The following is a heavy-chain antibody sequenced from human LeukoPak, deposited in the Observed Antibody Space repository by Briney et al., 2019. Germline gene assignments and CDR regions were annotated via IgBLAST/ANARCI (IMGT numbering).Heavy chain of an antibody. CDR2: ISFDGSKD. J-gene: IGHJ4*02. CDR3: ARDSDTFGALDY. Sequence: GRSLRLSCAASGFTVSSNYMSWVRQAPGKGLEWVAVISFDGSKDYFADSVKGRFTISRDNSKNTMYLHMNSLRLEDTAVYYCARDSDTFGALDYWGQGTLVTVSS. D-gene: IGHD3-10*01. CDR1: GFTVSSNY. V-gene: IGHV3-30-3*01.